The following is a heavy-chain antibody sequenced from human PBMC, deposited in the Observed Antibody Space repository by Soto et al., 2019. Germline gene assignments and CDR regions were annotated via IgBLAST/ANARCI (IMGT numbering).Heavy chain of an antibody. CDR3: AKDDYRNYGAYSYGTDV. J-gene: IGHJ6*02. V-gene: IGHV3-30*18. Sequence: GSRRLSCAASGFTFSSYGMHWVRQAPGQGLEWVAVISYDGSNKYYADSVKGRFTISRDNSKNTLYLQMNSLRAEDTAVYYCAKDDYRNYGAYSYGTDVWGQGATVTVSS. D-gene: IGHD4-4*01. CDR2: ISYDGSNK. CDR1: GFTFSSYG.